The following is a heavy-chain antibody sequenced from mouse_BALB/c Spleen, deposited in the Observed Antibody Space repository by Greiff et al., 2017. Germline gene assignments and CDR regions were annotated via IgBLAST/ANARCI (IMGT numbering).Heavy chain of an antibody. CDR3: ASYYYGSAWFAY. D-gene: IGHD1-1*01. V-gene: IGHV1S56*01. Sequence: QVQLQQSGPELVKPGASVRISCKASGYTFTSYYIHWVKQRPGQGLEWIGWIYPGNVNTKYNEKFKGKATLTADKSSSTAYMQLSSLTSEDSAVYFCASYYYGSAWFAYWGQGTLVTVSA. J-gene: IGHJ3*01. CDR1: GYTFTSYY. CDR2: IYPGNVNT.